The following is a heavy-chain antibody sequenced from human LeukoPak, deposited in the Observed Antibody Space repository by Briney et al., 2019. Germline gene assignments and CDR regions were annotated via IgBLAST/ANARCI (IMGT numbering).Heavy chain of an antibody. CDR1: GGSISSSSYY. Sequence: PSETLSLTCTVSGGSISSSSYYWGWIRQPPGKGLEWIGSIYYSGSTYYNPSRKSRVTISVDTSKNQFSLKLSSVTAADTAVYYCARHEVVVVPAAIGTFWFDPWGQGTLVTVSS. D-gene: IGHD2-2*02. V-gene: IGHV4-39*01. J-gene: IGHJ5*02. CDR3: ARHEVVVVPAAIGTFWFDP. CDR2: IYYSGST.